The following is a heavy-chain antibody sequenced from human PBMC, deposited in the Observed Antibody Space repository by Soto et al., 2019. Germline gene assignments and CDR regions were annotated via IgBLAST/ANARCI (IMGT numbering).Heavy chain of an antibody. CDR1: GYTFTSYG. D-gene: IGHD2-2*01. V-gene: IGHV1-18*01. CDR2: ISAYNGNT. CDR3: ARVNPTGIVVVPAALGGDWFDP. Sequence: ASVKVSFKASGYTFTSYGISWVRQAPGQGLEWMGWISAYNGNTNYAQELQGRVTMTTDTSTSTAYMELRSLRSDDTAVYYCARVNPTGIVVVPAALGGDWFDPWGQGTLVTVSS. J-gene: IGHJ5*02.